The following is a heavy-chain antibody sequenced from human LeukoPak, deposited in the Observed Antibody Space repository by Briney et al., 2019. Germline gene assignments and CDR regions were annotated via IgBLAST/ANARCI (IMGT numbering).Heavy chain of an antibody. CDR3: AREQRWLQDLDY. CDR2: INSDGSST. CDR1: GFTFSSYW. Sequence: GGSLRLSCAASGFTFSSYWMHWVRQAPGKRLVWVSRINSDGSSTSYADSVKGRFTISRDNAKNTLYLQMNSLRAEDTAVYYCAREQRWLQDLDYWGQGTLVTVSS. V-gene: IGHV3-74*01. J-gene: IGHJ4*02. D-gene: IGHD5-24*01.